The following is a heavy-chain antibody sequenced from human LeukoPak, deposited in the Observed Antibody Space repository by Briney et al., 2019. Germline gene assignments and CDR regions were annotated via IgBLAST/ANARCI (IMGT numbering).Heavy chain of an antibody. CDR2: INPNSGGT. Sequence: ASVKVSCKASGYTFTGYYMHWVRQAPGQGLEWMGWINPNSGGTNYAQKFQGRVTMTRDTSISTAYMELSRLRSDDTAVYYCAREPSGELRYYFDYWGQGTLVTVSS. V-gene: IGHV1-2*02. J-gene: IGHJ4*02. CDR1: GYTFTGYY. D-gene: IGHD1-26*01. CDR3: AREPSGELRYYFDY.